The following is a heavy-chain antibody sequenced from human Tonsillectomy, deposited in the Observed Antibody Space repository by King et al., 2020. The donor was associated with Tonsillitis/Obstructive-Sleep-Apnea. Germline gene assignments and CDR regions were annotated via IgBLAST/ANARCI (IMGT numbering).Heavy chain of an antibody. Sequence: VQLVESGGGLIQPGGSLRLSCAASGFTVSSNYMSWVRQAPGKGLEWVPVIYSGGSTYYADSVKGRFTISRDNSKNTLYLQMNSLRAEDTAVNYCARDQDYGSGSYFHYYYYMDVWGKGTTVTVSS. J-gene: IGHJ6*03. V-gene: IGHV3-53*01. CDR2: IYSGGST. CDR3: ARDQDYGSGSYFHYYYYMDV. CDR1: GFTVSSNY. D-gene: IGHD3-10*01.